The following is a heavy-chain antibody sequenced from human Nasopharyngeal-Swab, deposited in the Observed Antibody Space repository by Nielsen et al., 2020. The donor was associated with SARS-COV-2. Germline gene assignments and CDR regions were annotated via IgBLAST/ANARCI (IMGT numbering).Heavy chain of an antibody. V-gene: IGHV3-48*01. J-gene: IGHJ3*02. CDR2: ISSSSSTI. Sequence: VGQAAGKGLEGVSYISSSSSTIYYADSVKGRFTISRDNANNSLYLPMNSLRAEDTAVYYCARDIITGTIVGAFDIWGQGTMVTVSS. CDR3: ARDIITGTIVGAFDI. D-gene: IGHD1-7*01.